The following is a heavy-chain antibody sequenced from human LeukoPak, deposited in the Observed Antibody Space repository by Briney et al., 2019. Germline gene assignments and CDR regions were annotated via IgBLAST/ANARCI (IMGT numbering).Heavy chain of an antibody. V-gene: IGHV4-61*01. CDR2: IYYNGDT. CDR1: GGSVSNSLYY. CDR3: ARVLRAASWRSYDY. D-gene: IGHD5-18*01. J-gene: IGHJ4*02. Sequence: SETLSLTCTVSGGSVSNSLYYWSWIRQPPGKGLEWIGYIYYNGDTNYNPSLKSRVIISIDTSSNQFSLRLNSMTTADTAVYYCARVLRAASWRSYDYWGQGSLVTVSS.